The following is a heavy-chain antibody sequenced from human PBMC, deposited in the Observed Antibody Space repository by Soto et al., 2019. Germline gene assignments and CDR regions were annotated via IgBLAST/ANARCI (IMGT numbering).Heavy chain of an antibody. CDR1: GYTFTSYY. D-gene: IGHD2-8*01. Sequence: XSVKVSCKASGYTFTSYYMHWVRQAPGQGLEWMGIINPSGGSTSYAQKFQGRVTMTRDTSTSTVYMELSSLRSEDTAVYYCARGGGYCTNGVCYTRKDYGMDVWGQGTTVTVSS. CDR3: ARGGGYCTNGVCYTRKDYGMDV. CDR2: INPSGGST. V-gene: IGHV1-46*01. J-gene: IGHJ6*02.